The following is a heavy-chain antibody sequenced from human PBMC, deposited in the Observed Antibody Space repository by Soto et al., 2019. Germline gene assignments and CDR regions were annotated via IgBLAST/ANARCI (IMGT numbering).Heavy chain of an antibody. CDR3: ARASVEAGTQCYFYGLDM. CDR1: GFTFSPYA. CDR2: ISGSSNYI. J-gene: IGHJ6*02. V-gene: IGHV3-21*01. Sequence: EVQLVESGGGLVKPGGSLRLSCAASGFTFSPYAMSWVRQAPGKGLEWVASISGSSNYIYYADSLKGRFTISRDNAKNTLFLQMNSLRVEYTAVYYCARASVEAGTQCYFYGLDMWGQGTTVTVSS. D-gene: IGHD2-15*01.